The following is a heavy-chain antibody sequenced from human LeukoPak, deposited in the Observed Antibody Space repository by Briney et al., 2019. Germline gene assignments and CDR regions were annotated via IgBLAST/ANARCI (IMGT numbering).Heavy chain of an antibody. D-gene: IGHD2-2*01. CDR2: IKQDGSET. Sequence: GGSLRLSCAASGFTVNLYWMTWVRQAPGKGLEWVANIKQDGSETYFGASVKGRFTISRDNAKNSVYLQMNSLRADDTARYYCARAYCSSTSCYAGYYYGMDVWGQGTTVTVSS. V-gene: IGHV3-7*04. CDR3: ARAYCSSTSCYAGYYYGMDV. J-gene: IGHJ6*02. CDR1: GFTVNLYW.